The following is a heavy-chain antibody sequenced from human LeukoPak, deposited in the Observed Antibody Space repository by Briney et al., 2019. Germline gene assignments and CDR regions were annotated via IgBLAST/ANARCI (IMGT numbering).Heavy chain of an antibody. Sequence: ASVKASCKASGYTFTRYDINWVRQATGQGLEWMGWMNPNSGNTGYAQKFQGRVTMTGNTSISTAYMELSSLRSEDTAVYYCARGRADYYYYYMDVWGKGTTVTVSS. CDR1: GYTFTRYD. CDR3: ARGRADYYYYYMDV. J-gene: IGHJ6*03. V-gene: IGHV1-8*01. CDR2: MNPNSGNT.